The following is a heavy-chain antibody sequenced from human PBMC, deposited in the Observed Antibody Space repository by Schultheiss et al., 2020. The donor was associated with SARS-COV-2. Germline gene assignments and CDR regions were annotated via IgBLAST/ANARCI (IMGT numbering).Heavy chain of an antibody. J-gene: IGHJ5*02. D-gene: IGHD3-10*01. CDR2: ISAYNGNT. V-gene: IGHV1-18*04. CDR3: ARVMVRGANNWFDP. Sequence: ASVKVSCKASGYTFTGYYMHWVRQAPGQGLEWMGWISAYNGNTNYAQKLQGRVTMTTDTSTSTAYMELRSLRSDDTAVYYCARVMVRGANNWFDPWGQGTLVTVSS. CDR1: GYTFTGYY.